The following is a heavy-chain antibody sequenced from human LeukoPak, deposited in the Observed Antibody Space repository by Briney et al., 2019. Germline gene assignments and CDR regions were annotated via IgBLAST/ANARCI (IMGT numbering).Heavy chain of an antibody. Sequence: SETLSLTCTVSGYSISSGYYWGWIRQPPGKGLEWIGSIYHSESTYYNPSLKSRVTISVDTSKNQFSLKLSSVTAADTAVYYCAREIEMATILDYYYYYMDVWGKGTTVTVSS. CDR3: AREIEMATILDYYYYYMDV. V-gene: IGHV4-38-2*02. J-gene: IGHJ6*03. D-gene: IGHD5-24*01. CDR2: IYHSEST. CDR1: GYSISSGYY.